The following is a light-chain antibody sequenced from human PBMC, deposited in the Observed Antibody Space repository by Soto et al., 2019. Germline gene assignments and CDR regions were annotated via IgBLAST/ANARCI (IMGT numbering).Light chain of an antibody. Sequence: QPGSVSGSPGQSVTISCTGTSSDVGGYNYVSWYQQHPGKAPKLMIYDVSKRPSGVPDRFSGSKSGNTASLTISGLQAEDEADYYCCSYAGSGMVFGGGTKLTVL. CDR1: SSDVGGYNY. J-gene: IGLJ2*01. V-gene: IGLV2-11*01. CDR2: DVS. CDR3: CSYAGSGMV.